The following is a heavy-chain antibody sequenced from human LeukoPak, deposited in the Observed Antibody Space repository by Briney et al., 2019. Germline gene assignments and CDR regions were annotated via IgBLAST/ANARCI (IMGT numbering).Heavy chain of an antibody. CDR2: IIPIFGTA. Sequence: SVKVSCKASGGTFSSYAISWVRQAPGQGLEWMGGIIPIFGTANYAQKFQGRVTITADESTSTAYMELSSLRSEDTAVYYCATARRGITIFGVVIYGYYYYGMDVWGQGTTVTVSS. J-gene: IGHJ6*02. CDR1: GGTFSSYA. CDR3: ATARRGITIFGVVIYGYYYYGMDV. V-gene: IGHV1-69*01. D-gene: IGHD3-3*01.